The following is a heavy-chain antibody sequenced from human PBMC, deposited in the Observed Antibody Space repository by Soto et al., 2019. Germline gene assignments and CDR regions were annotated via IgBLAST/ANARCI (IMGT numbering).Heavy chain of an antibody. CDR3: VFDFWLVPTV. J-gene: IGHJ6*04. CDR2: IHSSSSWE. Sequence: DVQLVESGGGLVQPGGSLKLSCAASGFTFSTHSMNWVRQAPGRGLEWVSYIHSSSSWEVYADSVRGRFTVSRDNAKNSLYLQMSSLRPEDTVVYYCVFDFWLVPTVWGKGTTVTVSS. CDR1: GFTFSTHS. V-gene: IGHV3-48*01. D-gene: IGHD3-3*01.